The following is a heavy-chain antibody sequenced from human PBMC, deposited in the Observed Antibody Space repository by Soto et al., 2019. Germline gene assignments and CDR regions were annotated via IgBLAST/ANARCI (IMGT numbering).Heavy chain of an antibody. CDR2: IGGRGGST. V-gene: IGHV3-23*01. CDR1: GFSFSSYA. D-gene: IGHD3-3*01. J-gene: IGHJ5*02. CDR3: AKQGDYDFWSSSNNWLDP. Sequence: LILSCAASGFSFSSYARSWVRHAPVKLLEWVSSIGGRGGSTYYADSVKGRFTISRDNSKNTVYLQMNSLRVEDTAVYYCAKQGDYDFWSSSNNWLDPWGQGTLVTVSS.